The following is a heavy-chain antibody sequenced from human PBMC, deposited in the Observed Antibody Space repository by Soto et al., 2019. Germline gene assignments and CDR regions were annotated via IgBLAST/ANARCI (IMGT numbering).Heavy chain of an antibody. Sequence: GGSLRLSCAASGFTFDDYAMHWVRQAPGKGLEWVSGISWNSGSIGYADSVKGRFTISRDNAKNSLYLQMNSLRAEDTALYYCAKTLTGSSFSYRYCFDYWGQGTLVTVSS. CDR3: AKTLTGSSFSYRYCFDY. V-gene: IGHV3-9*01. CDR2: ISWNSGSI. D-gene: IGHD6-6*01. CDR1: GFTFDDYA. J-gene: IGHJ4*02.